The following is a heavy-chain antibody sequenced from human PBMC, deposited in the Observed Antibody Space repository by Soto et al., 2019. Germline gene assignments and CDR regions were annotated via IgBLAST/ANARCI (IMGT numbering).Heavy chain of an antibody. J-gene: IGHJ6*02. CDR2: ISYDGSNK. Sequence: PGGSLSLSCASSGFPFSSYSVHLVRPAPGKGLEWVAVISYDGSNKYYADSVKGRFTISRDNSKNTLYLQMNSLRAEDTAVYYCARDVGRGYCSGGSCYQTRNYYGMDVWGQGTTVNLSS. D-gene: IGHD2-15*01. V-gene: IGHV3-30-3*01. CDR3: ARDVGRGYCSGGSCYQTRNYYGMDV. CDR1: GFPFSSYS.